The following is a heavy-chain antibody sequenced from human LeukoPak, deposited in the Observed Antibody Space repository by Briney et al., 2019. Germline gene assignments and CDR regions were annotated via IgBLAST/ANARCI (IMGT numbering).Heavy chain of an antibody. CDR3: ARLRDGRWLLEY. CDR2: INYSGTT. V-gene: IGHV4-39*01. J-gene: IGHJ4*02. Sequence: KPSETLSLTCTASGGSISSSGYYWGWIRQPPGKGLEWIASINYSGTTYYNPSLKSRVTISEDRSKNQFSLKLSSETAADTAVYYCARLRDGRWLLEYWGQGTLVTVSS. CDR1: GGSISSSGYY. D-gene: IGHD5-24*01.